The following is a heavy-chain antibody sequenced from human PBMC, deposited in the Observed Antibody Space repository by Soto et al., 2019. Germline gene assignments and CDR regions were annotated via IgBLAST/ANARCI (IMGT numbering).Heavy chain of an antibody. CDR3: VRNGYYSLDY. J-gene: IGHJ4*02. Sequence: QVQLQESGPGLVKPSGTLSLTCAVSGDSISSHDWWSWVRQPPNKGLEWIAEIHHSGGTNYNPSLMSRATISVDNSKNQFSLKLISATAADTAVYDCVRNGYYSLDYWGQGTLVSVSS. V-gene: IGHV4-4*02. D-gene: IGHD3-3*01. CDR1: GDSISSHDW. CDR2: IHHSGGT.